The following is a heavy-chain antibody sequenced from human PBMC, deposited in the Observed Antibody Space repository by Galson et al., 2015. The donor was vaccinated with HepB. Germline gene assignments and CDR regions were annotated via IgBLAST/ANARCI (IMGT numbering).Heavy chain of an antibody. CDR3: AKFRSYGYRGIAPMDV. Sequence: SLRLSCAASGFTFNDYAMHWVRQAPGKGLEWVSGISWNSGSIGYADSVKGRFTISRDNAKNSLYLQMNSLRAEDPALYYCAKFRSYGYRGIAPMDVWGKGTTVTVSS. J-gene: IGHJ6*03. D-gene: IGHD5-18*01. CDR2: ISWNSGSI. V-gene: IGHV3-9*01. CDR1: GFTFNDYA.